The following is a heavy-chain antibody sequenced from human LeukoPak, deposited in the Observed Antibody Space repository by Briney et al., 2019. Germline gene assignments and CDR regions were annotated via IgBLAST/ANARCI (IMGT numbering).Heavy chain of an antibody. Sequence: KASETLSLTCAVYGRSFSGYYWSWIRQPPGKGLEWIGEINHSGSTNYNPSLKSRVTISVDTSKNQFSLKLSSVTAADTAVYYCARVGGYYYDSSGYYTFDYWGQGTLVTVSS. D-gene: IGHD3-22*01. CDR3: ARVGGYYYDSSGYYTFDY. V-gene: IGHV4-34*01. CDR1: GRSFSGYY. J-gene: IGHJ4*02. CDR2: INHSGST.